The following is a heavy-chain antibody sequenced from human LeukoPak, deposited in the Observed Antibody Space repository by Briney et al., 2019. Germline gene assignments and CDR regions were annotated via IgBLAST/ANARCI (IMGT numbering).Heavy chain of an antibody. Sequence: SETLSLTCTVSGGSISSYYWSWIRQPPGKGLDWIGYICYTGSTKYNPSLNSRVTISVDTSKNQFSLELRSVTAADTAVYYCTRVEVHGQSDYWGQGTLVTVSS. CDR3: TRVEVHGQSDY. CDR2: ICYTGST. CDR1: GGSISSYY. V-gene: IGHV4-59*01. J-gene: IGHJ4*02. D-gene: IGHD1-1*01.